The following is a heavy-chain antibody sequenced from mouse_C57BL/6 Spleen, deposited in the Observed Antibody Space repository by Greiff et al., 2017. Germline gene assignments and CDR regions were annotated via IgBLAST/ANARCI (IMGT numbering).Heavy chain of an antibody. D-gene: IGHD3-2*02. J-gene: IGHJ2*01. CDR1: GFNIKNTY. V-gene: IGHV14-3*01. Sequence: EVQVVESVAELMRPGASVKLSCTASGFNIKNTYMHWVKQRPEQGLEWIGRIDPANGNTKYAPKFQGKATITADTSSNTAYLQLSSLTSEDTAIYYCARDSSGFHGDFDYWGQGTTLTVSS. CDR3: ARDSSGFHGDFDY. CDR2: IDPANGNT.